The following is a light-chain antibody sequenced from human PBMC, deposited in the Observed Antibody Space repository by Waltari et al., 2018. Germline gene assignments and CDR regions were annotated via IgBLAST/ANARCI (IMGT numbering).Light chain of an antibody. CDR1: QSVRNF. CDR2: ATS. CDR3: RQGYMTPRT. V-gene: IGKV1-39*01. J-gene: IGKJ1*01. Sequence: DIQMTQSPSSLSASVGDRVTITCRASQSVRNFLNWYQQEPGKAPKLLIYATSSLQTGVPSRFSGSGSGTDFTLSISSLQPEDFAIYFCRQGYMTPRTFGQGTKVEIK.